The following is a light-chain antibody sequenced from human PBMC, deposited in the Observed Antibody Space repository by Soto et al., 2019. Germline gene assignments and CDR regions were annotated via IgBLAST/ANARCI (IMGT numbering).Light chain of an antibody. Sequence: HSALTQPASVSGSPGQSITISCTGTSSDVGSYNLVSWYQHHPGKAPKLIIYEGSKRPSGISNRFSGSKSGNTASLTISGLQAEDEADYYCCSYAGSSTPSYVFGSGTKVTVL. CDR2: EGS. CDR1: SSDVGSYNL. CDR3: CSYAGSSTPSYV. J-gene: IGLJ1*01. V-gene: IGLV2-23*01.